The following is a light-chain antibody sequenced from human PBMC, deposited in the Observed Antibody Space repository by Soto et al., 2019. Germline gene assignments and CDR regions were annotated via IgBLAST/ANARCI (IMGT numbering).Light chain of an antibody. Sequence: QAVVTQEPSFSVSPGRTVTLTCGLSSGSVSTSYYPSWYQQTPGKAPRTLIHSTNTRSSGVPDRFSGSILGNKAALTITGAQADDEYDYYCVLYMGSGISVFGGGTKLTVL. CDR2: STN. CDR3: VLYMGSGISV. CDR1: SGSVSTSYY. J-gene: IGLJ2*01. V-gene: IGLV8-61*01.